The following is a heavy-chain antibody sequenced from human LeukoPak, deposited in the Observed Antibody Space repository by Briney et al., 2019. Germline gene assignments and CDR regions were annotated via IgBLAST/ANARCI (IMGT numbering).Heavy chain of an antibody. CDR2: IWYDGSNK. D-gene: IGHD3-10*01. V-gene: IGHV3-33*08. CDR3: ARDNYYYGSGSYSERDWFDP. CDR1: GFTFSSYA. J-gene: IGHJ5*02. Sequence: GASLRLSCAASGFTFSSYAMSWVRQAPGKGLEWVAVIWYDGSNKYYADSVKGRFTISRDNSKNTLYLQMNSLRAEDTAVYYCARDNYYYGSGSYSERDWFDPWGQGTLVTVSS.